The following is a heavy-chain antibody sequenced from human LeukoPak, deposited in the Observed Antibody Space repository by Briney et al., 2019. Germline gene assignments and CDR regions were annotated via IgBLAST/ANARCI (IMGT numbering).Heavy chain of an antibody. J-gene: IGHJ4*02. V-gene: IGHV3-48*01. Sequence: GGSLRLSCAASGFTFSSYSMNWVRQAPGKRLEWVSYISSSSSTIYYADSVKGRFTISRDNAKNSLYLQMNSLRAEDTAVYYCARESYCSSTSCYGYYFDYWGQGTLVTVSS. CDR3: ARESYCSSTSCYGYYFDY. CDR1: GFTFSSYS. D-gene: IGHD2-2*01. CDR2: ISSSSSTI.